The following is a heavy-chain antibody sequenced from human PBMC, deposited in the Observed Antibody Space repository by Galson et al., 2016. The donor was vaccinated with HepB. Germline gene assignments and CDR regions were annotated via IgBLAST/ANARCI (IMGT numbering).Heavy chain of an antibody. CDR1: GGSISSNNW. CDR3: ARGKYCGDGCYRGIEY. D-gene: IGHD2-21*02. V-gene: IGHV4-4*02. J-gene: IGHJ4*02. Sequence: ETLSLTCAVSGGSISSNNWWSWVRQPPEKGLEWIGEIYHSGSTNYNPSLKSRVNISIDKSKNQLSLKLTSVTAADTAMYYCARGKYCGDGCYRGIEYWGQGTLVTVSS. CDR2: IYHSGST.